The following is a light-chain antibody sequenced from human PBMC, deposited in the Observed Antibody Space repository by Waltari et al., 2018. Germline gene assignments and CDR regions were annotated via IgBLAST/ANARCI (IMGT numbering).Light chain of an antibody. CDR2: GAS. CDR3: QQYGSSPGT. J-gene: IGKJ1*01. V-gene: IGKV3-20*01. Sequence: SPGTLSLSPGERATLSCRASQSVSSSYLAWYQQKPGQAPRLLIYGASSRATGIPDRFSGSGSGTDFTLTISRLEPEDFAVHYCQQYGSSPGTFGPGTKVEIK. CDR1: QSVSSSY.